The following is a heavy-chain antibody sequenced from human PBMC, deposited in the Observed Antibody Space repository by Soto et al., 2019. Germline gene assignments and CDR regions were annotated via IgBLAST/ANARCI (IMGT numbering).Heavy chain of an antibody. CDR2: ISGSGDGT. CDR3: AGPGYSSQDY. Sequence: GGSLRLSCAASGFTFSSFALSWVRQAPGKGLEWVSAISGSGDGTDYADSVKGRFTISRDNSKNTLYLQMNSLRAEDTAVYYCAGPGYSSQDYWGQGAMVTV. CDR1: GFTFSSFA. J-gene: IGHJ4*02. V-gene: IGHV3-23*01. D-gene: IGHD5-18*01.